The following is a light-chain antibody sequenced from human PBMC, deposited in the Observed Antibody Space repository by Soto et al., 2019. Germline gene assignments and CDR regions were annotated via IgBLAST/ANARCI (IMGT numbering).Light chain of an antibody. CDR1: SSDIGSNY. J-gene: IGLJ3*02. CDR3: SSYAGSNTVRWV. CDR2: RNN. Sequence: QSVLTQPPSASGTPGQRVTISCSGSSSDIGSNYVYWYQQLPGTAPKLLIYRNNQRPSGVPDRFSGSKSGNTASLPVSGLQAADEADYYCSSYAGSNTVRWVFGGGTKLTVL. V-gene: IGLV1-47*01.